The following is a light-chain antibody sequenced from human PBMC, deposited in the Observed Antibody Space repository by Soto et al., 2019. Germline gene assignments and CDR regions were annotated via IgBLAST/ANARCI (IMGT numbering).Light chain of an antibody. CDR2: EVS. Sequence: QSALTQPASVSGSPGQSITISCTGTSSDVGTYNYVSWYQHRPGTAPKLMIYEVSYRPSGVSNRFSGSKSGNTASLTISGLQADDEADYYCAAWDDSLNGVEFGGGTKLTVL. CDR3: AAWDDSLNGVE. V-gene: IGLV2-14*01. CDR1: SSDVGTYNY. J-gene: IGLJ2*01.